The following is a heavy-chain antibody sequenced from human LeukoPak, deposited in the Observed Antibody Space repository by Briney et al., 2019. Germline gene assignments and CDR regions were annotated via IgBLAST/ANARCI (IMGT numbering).Heavy chain of an antibody. D-gene: IGHD6-13*01. CDR1: GFTFSSYG. V-gene: IGHV3-33*08. Sequence: SGGSLRLSCAASGFTFSSYGMHWVRQAPGKGLEWVAVIWYDGSNKYYADSVKGRFTISRDNSKNTLYLQMNSLRAEDTAVYYCAGPLSSNVGLLNSWGQGTLVTVSS. CDR3: AGPLSSNVGLLNS. J-gene: IGHJ4*02. CDR2: IWYDGSNK.